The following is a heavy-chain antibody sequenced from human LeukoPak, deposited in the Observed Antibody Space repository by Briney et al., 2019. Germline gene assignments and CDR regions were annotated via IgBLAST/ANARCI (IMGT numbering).Heavy chain of an antibody. CDR1: GFSFSSYG. J-gene: IGHJ4*02. CDR2: IWYGGTND. CDR3: ARAAFDSIGYYLFDY. Sequence: PGGSLRLSCAASGFSFSSYGMHWVRQAPGKGLEWVAVIWYGGTNDYYAESVKGRFTISRDNSRNTLYLQMNSLRTEDTAVYSCARAAFDSIGYYLFDYWGQGTLVTVSS. V-gene: IGHV3-33*01. D-gene: IGHD3-22*01.